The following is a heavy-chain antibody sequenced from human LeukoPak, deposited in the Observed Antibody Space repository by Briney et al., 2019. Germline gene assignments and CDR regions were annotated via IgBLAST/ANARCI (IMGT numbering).Heavy chain of an antibody. D-gene: IGHD3-16*01. CDR2: ISGSGGST. J-gene: IGHJ3*02. Sequence: QPGGSLRLSCAASGFTFSSYAMSWVRQAPGKGLEWVSAISGSGGSTYYADSVKGRFTISRDNSKNTLYLQMNSLRAEDTAVYYCAKTPGPSPVTGSGEAFDIWGQGTMVTVSS. V-gene: IGHV3-23*01. CDR3: AKTPGPSPVTGSGEAFDI. CDR1: GFTFSSYA.